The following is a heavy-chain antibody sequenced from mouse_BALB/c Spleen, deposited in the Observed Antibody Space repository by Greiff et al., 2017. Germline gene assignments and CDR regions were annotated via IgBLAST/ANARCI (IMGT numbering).Heavy chain of an antibody. D-gene: IGHD4-1*01. CDR2: IRLKSNNYAT. V-gene: IGHV6-6*02. CDR1: GFTFSNYW. CDR3: TRGLGRYFDY. J-gene: IGHJ2*01. Sequence: EVKVEESGGGLVQPGGSMKLSCVASGFTFSNYWMNWVRQSPEKGLEWVAEIRLKSNNYATHYAESVKGRFTISRDDSKSSVYLQMNNLRAEDTGIYYCTRGLGRYFDYWGQGTTLTVSS.